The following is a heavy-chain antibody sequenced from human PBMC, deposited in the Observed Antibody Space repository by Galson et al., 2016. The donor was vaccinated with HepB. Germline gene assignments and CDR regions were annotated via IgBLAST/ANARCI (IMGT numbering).Heavy chain of an antibody. D-gene: IGHD6-19*01. CDR2: LNSDGTTT. V-gene: IGHV3-74*01. CDR1: GFTFSSYW. CDR3: ARERGGSGGWYLVRGIWYMAV. J-gene: IGHJ6*04. Sequence: SLRLSCAASGFTFSSYWMHWVRQAPGKGLVWVSRLNSDGTTTRYADSVKGRFTISRDNAKNTLYLQMNSVRAEDTAVYYCARERGGSGGWYLVRGIWYMAVWGKGTTVTVSS.